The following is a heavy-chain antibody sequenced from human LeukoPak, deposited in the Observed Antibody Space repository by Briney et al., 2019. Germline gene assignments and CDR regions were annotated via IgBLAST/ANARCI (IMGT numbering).Heavy chain of an antibody. D-gene: IGHD3-10*01. CDR1: GFTLSSSD. J-gene: IGHJ4*02. CDR3: ARGPVWFGELSFDY. V-gene: IGHV3-30*03. Sequence: GTSLRLSCAASGFTLSSSDLHWVRQAPGKGLEWVAFLSYDGSYEYYADSVKGRFTISRDNSKNTLYLQMNSLRAEDTAVYYCARGPVWFGELSFDYWGQGTLVTVSS. CDR2: LSYDGSYE.